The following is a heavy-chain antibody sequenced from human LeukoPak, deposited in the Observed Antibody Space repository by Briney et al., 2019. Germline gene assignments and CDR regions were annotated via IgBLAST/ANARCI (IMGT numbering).Heavy chain of an antibody. J-gene: IGHJ6*03. CDR1: GYTFTSYD. CDR2: MNPNSGNT. CDR3: ARGETSYSSSSYPLYYYYVDV. D-gene: IGHD6-6*01. Sequence: ASVKVSCKASGYTFTSYDINWVRQATGQGLEWMGWMNPNSGNTGYAQKFQGRVTITRNTSISTAYMELSSLRSEDTAVYYCARGETSYSSSSYPLYYYYVDVWGKGTTVTVSS. V-gene: IGHV1-8*03.